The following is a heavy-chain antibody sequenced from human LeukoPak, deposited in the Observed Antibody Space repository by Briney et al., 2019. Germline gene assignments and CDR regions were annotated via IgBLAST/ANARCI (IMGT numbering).Heavy chain of an antibody. CDR3: ARTVDTAMVTAAFDI. J-gene: IGHJ3*02. CDR1: GGSISSSNW. CDR2: IYHSGST. Sequence: SETLSLTCAVSGGSISSSNWWSWVRQPPGKGLEWIGEIYHSGSTNYNPSLKSRVTISVDKSKNQFSLKLSSVTAADTAVYYCARTVDTAMVTAAFDIWGQGTMVTVSS. V-gene: IGHV4-4*02. D-gene: IGHD5-18*01.